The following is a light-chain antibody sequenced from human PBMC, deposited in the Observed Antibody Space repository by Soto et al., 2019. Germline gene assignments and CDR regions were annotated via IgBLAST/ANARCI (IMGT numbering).Light chain of an antibody. CDR1: QSIRSW. J-gene: IGKJ4*01. Sequence: DIQMTQSPSTLSASVGDRVTITCRASQSIRSWLAWYQQKPGKAPNLLIYDASNLASGVPSRFSGSGSGTEFTLTISSLQPDDFATYYCQKYNANFGGGTKV. CDR2: DAS. CDR3: QKYNAN. V-gene: IGKV1-5*01.